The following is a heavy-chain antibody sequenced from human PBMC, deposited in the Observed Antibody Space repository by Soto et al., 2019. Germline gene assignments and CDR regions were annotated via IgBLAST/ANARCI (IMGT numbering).Heavy chain of an antibody. CDR1: CGSIISGGYS. V-gene: IGHV4-30-2*01. Sequence: PSETLSLTCAFSCGSIISGGYSWSWIRQPPGKGLEWIGYIYHSGSTYYNPSLKSRVTISVDRSKNQFSLKLSSVTAADTAVCYCARAYSSSSVDYWGQGTLVTVSS. CDR3: ARAYSSSSVDY. J-gene: IGHJ4*02. CDR2: IYHSGST. D-gene: IGHD6-6*01.